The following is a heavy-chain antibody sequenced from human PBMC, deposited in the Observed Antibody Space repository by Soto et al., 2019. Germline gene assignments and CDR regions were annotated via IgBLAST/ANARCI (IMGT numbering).Heavy chain of an antibody. CDR2: IKFDGGIT. CDR3: ARGVRNYYGVDV. D-gene: IGHD2-2*01. Sequence: EVQLVESGGGLVQPGGSLRLSCVASGFTFSDYWMHWVRQAPGKGLVWVSRIKFDGGITSHADSVKGRFTISRDNARNTVHLQMNSLRAEDTGVYFCARGVRNYYGVDVWGQGTTATVSS. CDR1: GFTFSDYW. J-gene: IGHJ6*02. V-gene: IGHV3-74*01.